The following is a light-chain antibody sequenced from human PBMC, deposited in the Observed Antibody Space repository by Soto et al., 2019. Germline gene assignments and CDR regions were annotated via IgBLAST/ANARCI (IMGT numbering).Light chain of an antibody. V-gene: IGKV3-20*01. J-gene: IGKJ1*01. CDR3: QHYVNSPRT. Sequence: NVLTQSPGTLSLSPGERATLSCRASQSIYSNYLAWYQQKPGQAPRLLIYGASTRITGIPDRFSGSGSGTDFTLTISRLEPEDFAVYYCQHYVNSPRTFGQGTKVEIK. CDR2: GAS. CDR1: QSIYSNY.